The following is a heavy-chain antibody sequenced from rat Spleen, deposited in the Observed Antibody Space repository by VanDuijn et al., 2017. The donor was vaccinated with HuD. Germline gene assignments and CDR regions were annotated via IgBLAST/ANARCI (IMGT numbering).Heavy chain of an antibody. Sequence: EVQLVESGGGLVQPGRSLKLSCAASGFTFSNYYMAWVRQAPKKGLEWVATISTSGSRTYYPDSVKGRFTISRDNAKSSLYLQMNSLKSEDTATYYCARNSYIPYVMDAWGQGASVTVSS. CDR3: ARNSYIPYVMDA. V-gene: IGHV5-25*01. J-gene: IGHJ4*01. CDR1: GFTFSNYY. D-gene: IGHD1-2*01. CDR2: ISTSGSRT.